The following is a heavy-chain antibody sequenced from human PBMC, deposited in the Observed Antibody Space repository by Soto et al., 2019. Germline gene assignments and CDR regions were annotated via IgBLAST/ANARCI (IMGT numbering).Heavy chain of an antibody. CDR3: AREVGEVDYSSSSDAFDI. CDR1: GGSISSGDYY. D-gene: IGHD6-6*01. Sequence: SETLSLTCSVSGGSISSGDYYWSWIRQSPGKGLEWIAYIYYSGIIYYNPSLKSRVTMSRDTSKNQFFLNLDSVTAADTAMYYCAREVGEVDYSSSSDAFDIWGKGTMVT. J-gene: IGHJ3*02. CDR2: IYYSGII. V-gene: IGHV4-30-4*01.